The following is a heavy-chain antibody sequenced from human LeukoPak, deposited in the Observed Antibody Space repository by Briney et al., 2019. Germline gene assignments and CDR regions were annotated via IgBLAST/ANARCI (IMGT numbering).Heavy chain of an antibody. V-gene: IGHV4-61*01. D-gene: IGHD1-26*01. Sequence: PSETLSLTCTVSGGSVSSGSYYWSWIRQPPGKGLEWIGYIYYSGSTTYNPSLNSRVTISVDTSKNHFSLKLSSVTAADTAVYYCASKRGSGSPFDYWGQGTLVTVSS. J-gene: IGHJ4*02. CDR1: GGSVSSGSYY. CDR3: ASKRGSGSPFDY. CDR2: IYYSGST.